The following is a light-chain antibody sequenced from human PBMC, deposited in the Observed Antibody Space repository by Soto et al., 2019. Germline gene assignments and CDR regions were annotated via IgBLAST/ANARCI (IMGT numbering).Light chain of an antibody. Sequence: AIRMTQSPSSFSASTGDRVTITCRPSQGISSYLAWYQQKPGKAPKLLIFAAPTSQSGVPSRFSGSGSGTDFTITISFLQSEDFATYFCQQYYGYPITFGGGTKVEIK. V-gene: IGKV1-8*01. CDR1: QGISSY. CDR3: QQYYGYPIT. CDR2: AAP. J-gene: IGKJ4*01.